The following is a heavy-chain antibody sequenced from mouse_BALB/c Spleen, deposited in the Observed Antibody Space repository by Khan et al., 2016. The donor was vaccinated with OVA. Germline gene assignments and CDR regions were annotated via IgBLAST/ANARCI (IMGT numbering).Heavy chain of an antibody. J-gene: IGHJ4*01. CDR3: ARDGSRYNYAMDY. D-gene: IGHD2-3*01. CDR2: ISYSGST. Sequence: VQLKESGPGLVKPSQSLSLTRTVTGYSITSDYAWNWIRQFPGNKLEWMGYISYSGSTNYNPALKSRISITRDTSKNQFFLQLNSVTTEDTATYYCARDGSRYNYAMDYWGQGTSVTVSS. CDR1: GYSITSDYA. V-gene: IGHV3-2*02.